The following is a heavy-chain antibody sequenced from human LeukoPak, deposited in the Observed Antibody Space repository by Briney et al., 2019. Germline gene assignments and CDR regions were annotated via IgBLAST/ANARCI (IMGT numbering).Heavy chain of an antibody. D-gene: IGHD2-15*01. CDR2: ISSSSGTI. V-gene: IGHV3-48*04. Sequence: GGSLRLSCAASEFTFSTSPMNWVRQAPGKGPEWVSYISSSSGTIYYADSVKGRFTISRDNAENSLYLQMNSLRAEDTAVYYCARGPGSGHYFDYWGQGTLVTVSS. J-gene: IGHJ4*02. CDR1: EFTFSTSP. CDR3: ARGPGSGHYFDY.